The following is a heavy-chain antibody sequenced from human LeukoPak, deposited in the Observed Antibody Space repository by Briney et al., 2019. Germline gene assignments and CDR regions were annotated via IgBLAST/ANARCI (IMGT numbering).Heavy chain of an antibody. D-gene: IGHD2-21*02. V-gene: IGHV1-46*01. CDR3: ARGPAAVTAPGDY. CDR1: GYTFTNFY. J-gene: IGHJ4*02. CDR2: INPSGTST. Sequence: GASVKVSCKPSGYTFTNFYLHWVRQAPGQGLEWMGIINPSGTSTSYAQKFQGRVTMTRDMSTSTVYMELSSLRSEDTAVYYCARGPAAVTAPGDYWGQGTLVTVSS.